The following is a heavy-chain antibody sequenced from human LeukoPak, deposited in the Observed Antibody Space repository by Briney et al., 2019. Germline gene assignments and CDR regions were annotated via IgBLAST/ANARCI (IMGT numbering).Heavy chain of an antibody. CDR2: ISGSAEKT. CDR1: GFAFSSHA. V-gene: IGHV3-23*01. Sequence: PGGSLRLSCAASGFAFSSHAMTWVRQAPGKGLEWVSSISGSAEKTYYADSVKGRFTISRDSSQKILNLQMDNLRVEDTAIYYCARGSTYDFWSGDALDVWGQGTMVTVAS. J-gene: IGHJ3*01. CDR3: ARGSTYDFWSGDALDV. D-gene: IGHD3-3*01.